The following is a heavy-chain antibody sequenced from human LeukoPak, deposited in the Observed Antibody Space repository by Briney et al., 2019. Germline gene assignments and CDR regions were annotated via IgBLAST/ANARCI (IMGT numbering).Heavy chain of an antibody. CDR1: GFTFSSYA. Sequence: GGSLRLSCAASGFTFSSYAMSWVRQAPGKGLEWVSAISGSAGTTYYADSVKGRFTIFRDNSKNTLYLQVNSLRAEDTAVYYCARGYGDYVSYYYFYGMDVWGQGTTVTVSS. CDR2: ISGSAGTT. J-gene: IGHJ6*02. D-gene: IGHD4-17*01. V-gene: IGHV3-23*01. CDR3: ARGYGDYVSYYYFYGMDV.